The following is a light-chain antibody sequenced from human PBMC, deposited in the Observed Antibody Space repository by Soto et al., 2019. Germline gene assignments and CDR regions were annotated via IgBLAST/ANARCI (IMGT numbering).Light chain of an antibody. CDR2: AAS. V-gene: IGKV1-27*01. Sequence: DIQMTQSPSSLSASVGDRVTITCRASQAINNYLACYQQKPGKDATRLLSAASPLQSGVPSRFSGSGSGTDFTLTISRLQHEDVATCYCQKFNAVPTFGGGTKVEI. CDR3: QKFNAVPT. J-gene: IGKJ4*01. CDR1: QAINNY.